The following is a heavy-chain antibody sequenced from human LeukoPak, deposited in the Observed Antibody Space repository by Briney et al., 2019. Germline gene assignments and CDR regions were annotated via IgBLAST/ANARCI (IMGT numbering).Heavy chain of an antibody. V-gene: IGHV1-18*01. J-gene: IGHJ5*02. CDR1: GYTFNNFG. Sequence: ASVKVSCKASGYTFNNFGIHWVRQTPGQGLEWMGWISAYNGLTNYAENLQGRVTMTTDTSTGTAYLELRSLTSDDTAVYYCARDNSVRDEAWWFNPWGQGTLVTVSS. D-gene: IGHD5-24*01. CDR2: ISAYNGLT. CDR3: ARDNSVRDEAWWFNP.